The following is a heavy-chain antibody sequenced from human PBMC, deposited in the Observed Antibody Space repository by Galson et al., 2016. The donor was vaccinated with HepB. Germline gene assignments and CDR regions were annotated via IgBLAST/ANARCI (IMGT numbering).Heavy chain of an antibody. J-gene: IGHJ2*01. Sequence: SVKVSCKASGYRITGYYIHWLRQAPGQGLEWMGWINPHSGGTNSAPKFQGRVTMTRDTSIGTAYMELRRLKSAGPAVYYCARTLTNWGSGRYFDLGGRGTLVTVSS. CDR3: ARTLTNWGSGRYFDL. V-gene: IGHV1-2*02. D-gene: IGHD7-27*01. CDR2: INPHSGGT. CDR1: GYRITGYY.